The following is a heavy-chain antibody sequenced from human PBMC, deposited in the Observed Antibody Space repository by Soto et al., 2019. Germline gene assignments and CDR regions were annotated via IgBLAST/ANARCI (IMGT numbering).Heavy chain of an antibody. D-gene: IGHD2-15*01. CDR2: IYYSGST. Sequence: QVQLQESGPGLVKPSQTLSLTCTVSGGSISSGGYYWSWIRQHPGKGLEWIGYIYYSGSTYYNPSLKSRVTISVDTSKNQFSLKLSSVTAADTAVYYCARVLKLGCSGGSCYLRGDAYQDAFDIWGQGTMVTVSS. CDR1: GGSISSGGYY. CDR3: ARVLKLGCSGGSCYLRGDAYQDAFDI. J-gene: IGHJ3*02. V-gene: IGHV4-31*03.